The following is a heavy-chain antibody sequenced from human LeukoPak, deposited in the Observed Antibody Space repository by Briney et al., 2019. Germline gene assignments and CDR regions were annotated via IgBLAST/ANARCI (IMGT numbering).Heavy chain of an antibody. D-gene: IGHD2-2*02. CDR2: IYSGGST. J-gene: IGHJ6*02. Sequence: GGSLRLSCAASGFTVSSKDMSWVRQAPGKGLEWVSVIYSGGSTYYADSVEGRFTISRDNSKNTLYLQMNSLRAEDTAVYYCASLYYHGMDVWGQGTTVTVSS. V-gene: IGHV3-66*01. CDR3: ASLYYHGMDV. CDR1: GFTVSSKD.